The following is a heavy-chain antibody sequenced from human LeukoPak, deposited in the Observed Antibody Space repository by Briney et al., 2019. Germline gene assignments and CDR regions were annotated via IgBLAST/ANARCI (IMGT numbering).Heavy chain of an antibody. D-gene: IGHD3-9*01. CDR1: GFTFSSFG. CDR3: AKCILTGYYKGYMDV. V-gene: IGHV3-23*01. CDR2: MSGSGGST. J-gene: IGHJ6*03. Sequence: GGSLRLSCAASGFTFSSFGMSWVRQAPGKGLEWVSAMSGSGGSTYYADSVKGRFTISRDNSKNTLYLQMNSLRAEDTAVYYCAKCILTGYYKGYMDVWGKGTTVTISS.